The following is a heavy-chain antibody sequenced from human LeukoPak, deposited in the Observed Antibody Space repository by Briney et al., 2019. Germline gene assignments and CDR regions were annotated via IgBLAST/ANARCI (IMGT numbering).Heavy chain of an antibody. CDR3: ATGGRFYYDL. CDR1: WFTFSSYS. D-gene: IGHD2-15*01. J-gene: IGHJ4*02. CDR2: ISSSSSYI. V-gene: IGHV3-21*01. Sequence: GSLRLFRAASWFTFSSYSMNLVRPAPGKGAEWVSSISSSSSYIYYADSVKGRFTISKDLSQNRLYMQMNSLRAKDAAMYYCATGGRFYYDLWGQGTLVTVSS.